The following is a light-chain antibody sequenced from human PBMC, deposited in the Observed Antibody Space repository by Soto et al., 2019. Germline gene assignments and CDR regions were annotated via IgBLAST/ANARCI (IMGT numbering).Light chain of an antibody. Sequence: AIQLTQSPSSLSASVGDRVSITCRASQGIGRALAWYQLKPGAAPALLIYDASTLESGVPSRFSGSRSGADFTLTISSLQPEDFATYYCQNFRSSAISFGGGTKVDIK. CDR1: QGIGRA. CDR2: DAS. V-gene: IGKV1-13*02. CDR3: QNFRSSAIS. J-gene: IGKJ4*01.